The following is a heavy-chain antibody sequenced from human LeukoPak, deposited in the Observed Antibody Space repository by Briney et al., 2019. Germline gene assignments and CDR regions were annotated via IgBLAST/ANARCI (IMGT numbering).Heavy chain of an antibody. D-gene: IGHD4-11*01. CDR1: GHTFTGYY. V-gene: IGHV1-2*02. J-gene: IGHJ4*02. Sequence: ASVKVSCKASGHTFTGYYMHWVRQAPGQGLGWMGWINPNSGGTNYAQKFQGRVTMTRDTSISTAYMELSRLRSDDTAVYYCARVVYSNYYFDYWGQGTLVTVSS. CDR2: INPNSGGT. CDR3: ARVVYSNYYFDY.